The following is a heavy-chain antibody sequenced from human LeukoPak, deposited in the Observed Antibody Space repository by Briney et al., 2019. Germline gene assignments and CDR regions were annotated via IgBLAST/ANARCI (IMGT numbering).Heavy chain of an antibody. D-gene: IGHD2-2*03. CDR3: ARILGYCSSITFSDY. CDR1: GFSLSTSGMC. Sequence: SGPTLVNPTQTHTLTCTFSGFSLSTSGMCVSWIRQPPGKALEWLARIDWDNDKYYSTSLKTRLTISKDTSKNQVVLTMTNMDPVDTATYYCARILGYCSSITFSDYWGQGTLVTVSS. J-gene: IGHJ4*02. CDR2: IDWDNDK. V-gene: IGHV2-70*11.